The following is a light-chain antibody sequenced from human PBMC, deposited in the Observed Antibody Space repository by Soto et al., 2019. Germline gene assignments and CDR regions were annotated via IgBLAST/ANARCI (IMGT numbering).Light chain of an antibody. Sequence: IVMTQSPDSLAVSLGERATINCKSSPSVLHNNKNYFAWYQQKPGQPPKVLIYWASTRESGVPDRFSGSGSGTDFTLTISSLQAEDVAVYYCQQYYSSPLAFGGGTKVEIK. CDR3: QQYYSSPLA. CDR2: WAS. CDR1: PSVLHNNKNY. J-gene: IGKJ4*01. V-gene: IGKV4-1*01.